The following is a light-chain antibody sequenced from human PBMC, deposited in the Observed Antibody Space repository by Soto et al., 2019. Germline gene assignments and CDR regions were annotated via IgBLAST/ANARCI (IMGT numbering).Light chain of an antibody. CDR3: QQYFNWPLTWT. Sequence: IVLTQSPGTLSLTPGESATLSCRASQYVSVRFLAWYQQKPGQAPRLLIYDASNRATGIPARFSGSGSGIEFTLTISSLQSEDSAFYYCQQYFNWPLTWTFGPGTKVDNK. V-gene: IGKV3D-15*01. CDR1: QYVSVRF. CDR2: DAS. J-gene: IGKJ3*01.